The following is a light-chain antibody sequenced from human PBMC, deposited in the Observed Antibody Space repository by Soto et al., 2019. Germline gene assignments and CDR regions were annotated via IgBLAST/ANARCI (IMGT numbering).Light chain of an antibody. CDR3: CSYAGSSTSLYV. Sequence: QSVLTQPASGSGSPGQSITISCTGTSSDVGSYNLVSWYQQHPGKAPKLKIYEGSKRPSGVSNRFSGSKSGNTASLTISGLQAEDEADYYCCSYAGSSTSLYVFGTGTKVTVL. V-gene: IGLV2-23*01. J-gene: IGLJ1*01. CDR2: EGS. CDR1: SSDVGSYNL.